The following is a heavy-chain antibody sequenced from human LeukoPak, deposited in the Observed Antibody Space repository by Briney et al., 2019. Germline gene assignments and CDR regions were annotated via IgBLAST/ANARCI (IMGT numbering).Heavy chain of an antibody. V-gene: IGHV4-59*01. D-gene: IGHD3-10*01. J-gene: IGHJ3*02. CDR2: LYYSGST. Sequence: SSETLSLTCSVSGGSISSYYWSWIRQPPGKGLEWIGYLYYSGSTNSNPSLKSRVTMSVDTSKNQFSLKLRFVTAADTAVYYCARGGSGISNAFDIWGRGTMVTVSS. CDR1: GGSISSYY. CDR3: ARGGSGISNAFDI.